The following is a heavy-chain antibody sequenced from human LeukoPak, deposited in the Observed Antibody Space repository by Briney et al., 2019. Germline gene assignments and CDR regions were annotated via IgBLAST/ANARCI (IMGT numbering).Heavy chain of an antibody. Sequence: LTGGSLRLSCAASGFTFSSYWMHWVRQAPGKGLVWVSRINSDGSSTYYADSVKGRFTISRDNSKNSLYLQMNSLRAEDTALYYCAKDDGAIDFWGQGTLVTVSS. CDR2: INSDGSST. CDR1: GFTFSSYW. CDR3: AKDDGAIDF. D-gene: IGHD4-17*01. J-gene: IGHJ4*02. V-gene: IGHV3-74*01.